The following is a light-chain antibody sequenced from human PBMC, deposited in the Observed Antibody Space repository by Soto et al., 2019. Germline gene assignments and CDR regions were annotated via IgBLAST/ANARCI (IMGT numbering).Light chain of an antibody. CDR1: SSNVGSYKL. Sequence: QSVLTQPASVSGSPGQSITISCTGTSSNVGSYKLVSWYQQHPGKAPKLMIFEVNKRPSGVSNRFSGSKSGNTASLTISGLKVEDEADYYCCSSGGSPTYVFGTGTTLTVL. V-gene: IGLV2-23*02. CDR2: EVN. J-gene: IGLJ1*01. CDR3: CSSGGSPTYV.